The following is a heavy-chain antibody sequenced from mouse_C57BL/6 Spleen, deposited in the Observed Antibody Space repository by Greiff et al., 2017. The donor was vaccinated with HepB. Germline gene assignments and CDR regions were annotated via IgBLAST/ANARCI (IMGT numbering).Heavy chain of an antibody. Sequence: VKLMESGPGILQSSQTLSLTCSFSGFSLSTSGMGVSWIRQPSGKGLEWLAHIYWDDDKRYNPSLKSRLTISKDTSRNQVFLKITSVDTADTATYYCARIYYDYDWYFDVWGTGTTVTVSS. CDR1: GFSLSTSGMG. V-gene: IGHV8-12*01. J-gene: IGHJ1*03. CDR2: IYWDDDK. D-gene: IGHD2-4*01. CDR3: ARIYYDYDWYFDV.